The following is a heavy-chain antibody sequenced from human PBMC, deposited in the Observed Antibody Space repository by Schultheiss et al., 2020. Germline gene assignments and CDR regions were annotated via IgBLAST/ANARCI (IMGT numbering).Heavy chain of an antibody. J-gene: IGHJ4*02. Sequence: CGSLRLSCAASGFTFDDYAMHWVRQAPGKGLEWVSRIGSRGDFIHYTDSLKGRFTISRDDSRNTLFLQMNSLTAEDAAIYYCAKETLTISAYYSDDWGQGTLVTVSS. D-gene: IGHD3-16*01. V-gene: IGHV3-23*01. CDR1: GFTFDDYA. CDR2: IGSRGDFI. CDR3: AKETLTISAYYSDD.